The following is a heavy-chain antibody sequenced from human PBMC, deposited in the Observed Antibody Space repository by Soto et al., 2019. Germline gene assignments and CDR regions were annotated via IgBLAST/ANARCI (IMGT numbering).Heavy chain of an antibody. J-gene: IGHJ4*02. CDR3: AKMHRDGDAGLDY. Sequence: GGSLRLSCVASGFTFDDYTMHWVSQAPGKGLEWVSLISWDGGSTYYADSVKGRFTISRDNSKNSLYLQMNSLRTEDTALYYCAKMHRDGDAGLDYWGQGTLVTVSS. V-gene: IGHV3-43*01. CDR1: GFTFDDYT. D-gene: IGHD7-27*01. CDR2: ISWDGGST.